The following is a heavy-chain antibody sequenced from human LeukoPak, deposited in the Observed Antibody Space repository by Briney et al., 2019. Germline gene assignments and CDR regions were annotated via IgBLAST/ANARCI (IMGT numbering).Heavy chain of an antibody. J-gene: IGHJ3*02. D-gene: IGHD3-10*01. V-gene: IGHV3-7*04. CDR1: GYTVINYF. Sequence: GWSLSLACASSGYTVINYFMSWVGQAPGKGLEWVANIKQDGSERYYVDSAKGRFTISRNNANKSLYLQMNSLRDEETVVYYWATEDDGSGSAFHDDFDMWGQGTMVTVSS. CDR3: ATEDDGSGSAFHDDFDM. CDR2: IKQDGSER.